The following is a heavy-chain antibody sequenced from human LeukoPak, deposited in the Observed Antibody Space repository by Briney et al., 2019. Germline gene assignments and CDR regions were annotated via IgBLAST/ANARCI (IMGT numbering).Heavy chain of an antibody. CDR1: GFTFSSYD. J-gene: IGHJ6*02. D-gene: IGHD3-22*01. CDR3: ARRDYYDSSGSLTYYYYGMDV. CDR2: IRSDGSKK. Sequence: PGGSLRLSCAASGFTFSSYDMHWVRQAPGKGLEWVAVIRSDGSKKYHADSVKGRFTISRDNSKGTLYLQLSSLRAEDTAVYFCARRDYYDSSGSLTYYYYGMDVWGQGTTVTVSS. V-gene: IGHV3-33*01.